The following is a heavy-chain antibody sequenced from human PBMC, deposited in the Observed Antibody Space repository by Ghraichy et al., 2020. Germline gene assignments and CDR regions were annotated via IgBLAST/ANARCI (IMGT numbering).Heavy chain of an antibody. J-gene: IGHJ3*02. V-gene: IGHV3-43*02. CDR1: GFTFDDYA. CDR2: ISGDGGST. CDR3: AKDMGRGITIFGVVISDAFDI. Sequence: GESLNISCAASGFTFDDYAMHWVRQAPGKGLEWVSLISGDGGSTYYADSVKGRFTISRDNSKNSLYLQMNSLRTEDTALYYCAKDMGRGITIFGVVISDAFDIWGQGTMVTVSS. D-gene: IGHD3-3*01.